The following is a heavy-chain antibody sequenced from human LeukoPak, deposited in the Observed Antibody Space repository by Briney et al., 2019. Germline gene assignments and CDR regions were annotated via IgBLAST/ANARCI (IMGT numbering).Heavy chain of an antibody. V-gene: IGHV3-21*01. D-gene: IGHD3-9*01. CDR1: GFTFSSYS. CDR3: ACMYYDILTGYSY. CDR2: ISSSSSYI. Sequence: GGSLRLPCAASGFTFSSYSMNWVRQAPGKGLEWVSSISSSSSYIYYADSVKGRFTISRDNAKNSLYLQMNSLRAEDTAVYYCACMYYDILTGYSYWGQGTLVTVSS. J-gene: IGHJ4*02.